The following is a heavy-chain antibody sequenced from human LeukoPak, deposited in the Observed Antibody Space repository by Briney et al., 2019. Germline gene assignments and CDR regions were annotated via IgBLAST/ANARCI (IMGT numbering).Heavy chain of an antibody. Sequence: GGSLRLSCAASGFTFSSYSMTGVRQARGKGLEWISYIHDGGSPIYYADSVKGRFTVSRDNAKNSLYLQMSSLRAEDTAVYYCARGGSSWFSYWGQGTLVTVSS. CDR3: ARGGSSWFSY. V-gene: IGHV3-48*01. CDR1: GFTFSSYS. CDR2: IHDGGSPI. J-gene: IGHJ4*02. D-gene: IGHD6-13*01.